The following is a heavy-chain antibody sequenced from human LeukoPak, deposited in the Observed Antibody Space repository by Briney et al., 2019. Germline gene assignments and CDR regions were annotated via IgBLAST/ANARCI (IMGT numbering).Heavy chain of an antibody. CDR2: ISSSGSTI. J-gene: IGHJ4*02. Sequence: PGGSLRLSCAASGFTFSDYYMSWIRQAPGKGLEWVSYISSSGSTIYYADSVKGRFTISRDNAKNSLYLQMNSLRAEDTAVYYCAKEYSGNSIVVVDYWGQGTLVTVSS. CDR1: GFTFSDYY. CDR3: AKEYSGNSIVVVDY. D-gene: IGHD4-23*01. V-gene: IGHV3-11*01.